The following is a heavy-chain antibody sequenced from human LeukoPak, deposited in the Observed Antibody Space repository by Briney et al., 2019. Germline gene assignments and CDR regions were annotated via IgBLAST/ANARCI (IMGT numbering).Heavy chain of an antibody. D-gene: IGHD5-12*01. CDR3: ARSPWLRGGYFDY. CDR2: IYSGGST. V-gene: IGHV3-66*01. Sequence: PGGSLRLSCAASGFTVSSNYMSWVRQAPGKGLEWVSDIYSGGSTYYADSVKGRFTISRDNSKNTLYLQMNSLRAEDTAVYYCARSPWLRGGYFDYWGQGTLVTVSS. CDR1: GFTVSSNY. J-gene: IGHJ4*02.